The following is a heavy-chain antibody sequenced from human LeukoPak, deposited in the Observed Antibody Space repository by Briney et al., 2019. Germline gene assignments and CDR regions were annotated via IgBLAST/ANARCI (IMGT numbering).Heavy chain of an antibody. CDR1: GFTFSSYG. D-gene: IGHD1-26*01. J-gene: IGHJ4*02. V-gene: IGHV3-30*18. Sequence: PGGSLRLSCAASGFTFSSYGMHWVRQAPGKGLDWVAVISYDGNNNYYADSVRGRFTISRDNSKNTLYLQMNSLRAEDTAVYYCAKGLDSRSELASFDYWGQGTRVTVSS. CDR2: ISYDGNNN. CDR3: AKGLDSRSELASFDY.